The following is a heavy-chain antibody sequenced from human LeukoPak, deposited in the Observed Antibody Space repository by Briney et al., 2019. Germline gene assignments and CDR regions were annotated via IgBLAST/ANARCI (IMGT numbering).Heavy chain of an antibody. CDR2: INPNSGGT. CDR3: ARADDFWSGYYPTAYYYYGMDV. Sequence: ASVKVSCKASGYTFTGYYMHWVRPAPGQGLEWMGWINPNSGGTNYAQKLQGRVTMTTDTSTSTAYMELRSLRSDDTAVYYCARADDFWSGYYPTAYYYYGMDVWGQGTTVTVSS. J-gene: IGHJ6*02. D-gene: IGHD3-3*01. V-gene: IGHV1-2*02. CDR1: GYTFTGYY.